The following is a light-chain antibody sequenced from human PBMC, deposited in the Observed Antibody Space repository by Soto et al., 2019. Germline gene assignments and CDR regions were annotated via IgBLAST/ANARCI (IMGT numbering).Light chain of an antibody. CDR3: QHYGGSPYT. CDR2: GAS. Sequence: EIVLTQSPGTLSLSPGERATLSCRASQSVRSNYLAWYQRKPVQAPRLLIYGASTRATGIPDRFSGTGSGTDFNLTISRLEPEDLAVYYCQHYGGSPYTFGQGTKLEIK. CDR1: QSVRSNY. J-gene: IGKJ2*01. V-gene: IGKV3-20*01.